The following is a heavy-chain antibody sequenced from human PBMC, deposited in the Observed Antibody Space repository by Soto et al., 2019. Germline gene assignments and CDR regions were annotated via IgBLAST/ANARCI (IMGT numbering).Heavy chain of an antibody. CDR1: GFTFSGSS. J-gene: IGHJ6*02. CDR3: TRSGRYNPSGGYGMDA. Sequence: PXGSLRLSCAASGFTFSGSSMRWVRQASGKGLEWVGRIRSKANSYATAYAASVKGRFTISRDDSKNTAYLQMNSLKTEDTAVYYCTRSGRYNPSGGYGMDAWGQGTTVTVSS. D-gene: IGHD1-26*01. CDR2: IRSKANSYAT. V-gene: IGHV3-73*01.